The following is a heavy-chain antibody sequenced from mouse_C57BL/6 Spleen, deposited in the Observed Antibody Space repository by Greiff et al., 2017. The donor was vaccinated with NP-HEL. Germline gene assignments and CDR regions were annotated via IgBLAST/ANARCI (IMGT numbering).Heavy chain of an antibody. CDR3: TRDRGYGWYFDV. CDR1: GFTFSSYA. J-gene: IGHJ1*03. CDR2: ISSGGDYI. V-gene: IGHV5-9-1*02. D-gene: IGHD3-1*01. Sequence: EVQGVESGEGLVKPGGSLKLSCAASGFTFSSYAMSWVRQTPEKRLEWVAYISSGGDYIYYADTVKGRFTISRDNARNTLYLQMSSLKSEDTAMYYCTRDRGYGWYFDVWGTGTTVTVSS.